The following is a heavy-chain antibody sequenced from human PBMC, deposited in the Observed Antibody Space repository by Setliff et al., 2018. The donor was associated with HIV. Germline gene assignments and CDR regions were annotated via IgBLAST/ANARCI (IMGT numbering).Heavy chain of an antibody. CDR3: ATKVYCTNGVCLDAFDI. CDR1: GYIFSDYY. CDR2: INPNSGAT. Sequence: ASVKVSCKASGYIFSDYYIHWVRQTPGQGLEWMGRINPNSGATDYAQEFQGRVSMTRDTSIRTVYMELSRLRSDDTALYYCATKVYCTNGVCLDAFDIWGQGTMVTVSS. V-gene: IGHV1-2*06. D-gene: IGHD2-8*01. J-gene: IGHJ3*02.